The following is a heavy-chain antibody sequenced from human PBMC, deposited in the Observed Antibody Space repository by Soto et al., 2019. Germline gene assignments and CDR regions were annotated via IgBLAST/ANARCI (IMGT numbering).Heavy chain of an antibody. V-gene: IGHV1-69*13. D-gene: IGHD3-22*01. Sequence: ASVKVSCKASGGTFSSYAISWVRQAPGQGLEWMGGIIPIFGTANYAQKFQGRVTITADESTSTAYMELSSLRSEDTAVYYCASTTRAKYDSSGIYGMDVWGQGTTVTVS. CDR2: IIPIFGTA. CDR1: GGTFSSYA. CDR3: ASTTRAKYDSSGIYGMDV. J-gene: IGHJ6*02.